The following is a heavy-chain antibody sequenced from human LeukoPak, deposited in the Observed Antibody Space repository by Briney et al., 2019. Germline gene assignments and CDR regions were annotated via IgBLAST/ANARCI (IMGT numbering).Heavy chain of an antibody. CDR1: GGTFSSYA. J-gene: IGHJ4*02. V-gene: IGHV3-23*01. CDR3: AKGAIFGYYFDY. CDR2: ISGSGGST. D-gene: IGHD3-3*02. Sequence: ASVKVSCKASGGTFSSYAMSWVRQAPGKGLEWVSAISGSGGSTYYADSVKGRFTISRDNSKNTLYLQMNSLRAEDTAVYYCAKGAIFGYYFDYWGQGTLVTVSS.